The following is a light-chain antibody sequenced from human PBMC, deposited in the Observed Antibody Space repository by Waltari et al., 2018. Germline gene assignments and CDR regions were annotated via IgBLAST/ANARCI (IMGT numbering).Light chain of an antibody. J-gene: IGKJ4*01. CDR1: QSVRTF. CDR2: DAS. Sequence: EVVLTQSPAILSLSPGERATLSCRASQSVRTFVAWYQQKPGQAPRLLIDDASNRATGIPARFSGSGSGTDFTLTISSLEPEDFAVYYCQQRSDWLTFGGGTRVEIK. V-gene: IGKV3-11*01. CDR3: QQRSDWLT.